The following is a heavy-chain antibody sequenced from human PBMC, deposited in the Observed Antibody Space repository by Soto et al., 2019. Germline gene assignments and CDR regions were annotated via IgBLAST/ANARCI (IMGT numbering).Heavy chain of an antibody. CDR3: ARGEVVVVVAATQLWENYGMDV. CDR1: GFTFSSYS. D-gene: IGHD2-15*01. J-gene: IGHJ6*02. CDR2: ISSSSSYI. V-gene: IGHV3-21*01. Sequence: PGGSLRLSCAASGFTFSSYSMNWVRQAPGKGLEWVSSISSSSSYIYYADSVKGRFTISRDNAKNSLYLQMNSLRAEDTAVYYCARGEVVVVVAATQLWENYGMDVWGQGTTVTVSS.